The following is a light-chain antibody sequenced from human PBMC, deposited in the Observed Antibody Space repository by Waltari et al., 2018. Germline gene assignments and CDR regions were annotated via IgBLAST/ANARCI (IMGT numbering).Light chain of an antibody. Sequence: DIVMTQSPGSLNVSLGERATIKCKSSQSRSSGSDNRNYLGWYQQRPGQPHKLLIYWASTRESGVPDLFSGSGSGTDFTLTISSLQAEDVAIYYCQQCYSTPFTFGPGTKVHFK. V-gene: IGKV4-1*01. CDR3: QQCYSTPFT. CDR2: WAS. J-gene: IGKJ3*01. CDR1: QSRSSGSDNRNY.